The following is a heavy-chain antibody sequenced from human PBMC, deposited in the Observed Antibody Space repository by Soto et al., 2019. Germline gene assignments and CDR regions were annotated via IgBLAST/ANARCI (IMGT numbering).Heavy chain of an antibody. J-gene: IGHJ4*02. CDR1: GFSVNTYY. CDR3: AREGALAGYFDY. Sequence: GGSLRLSCAASGFSVNTYYVNWVRQAPGKGLEWVSVIYSGSSPYYTDSVKGRFSISRDDSKNTLYLQMSSLRLDDTAVYYCAREGALAGYFDYWGPGTLVTVSS. V-gene: IGHV3-66*01. CDR2: IYSGSSP. D-gene: IGHD3-9*01.